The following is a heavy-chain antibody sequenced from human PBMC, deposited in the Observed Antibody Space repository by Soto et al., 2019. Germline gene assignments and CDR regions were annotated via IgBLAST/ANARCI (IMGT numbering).Heavy chain of an antibody. Sequence: PGGSLRLSCAASEFSVSTNYMNWVRQAPGKGLEWVSVIYSSSNIYYADSVKGRFTISRDNAKNTLYLQMNSLRDEDTAVYYCARGSALSSGSGENDYWGQGTLVTVSS. CDR1: EFSVSTNY. J-gene: IGHJ4*02. D-gene: IGHD3-10*01. CDR2: IYSSSNI. CDR3: ARGSALSSGSGENDY. V-gene: IGHV3-66*01.